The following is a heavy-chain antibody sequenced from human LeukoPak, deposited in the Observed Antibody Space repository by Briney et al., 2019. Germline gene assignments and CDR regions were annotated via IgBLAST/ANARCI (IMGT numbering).Heavy chain of an antibody. CDR1: GFTFSSHA. CDR2: ISGSGGST. J-gene: IGHJ6*02. V-gene: IGHV3-23*01. CDR3: AKGKLERSYYYGMDV. Sequence: GGSLRLSCAASGFTFSSHAMSWVRQAPGKGLEWVSGISGSGGSTYYADSVKGRFTISRDNSKNTLYLQMNSLRAEDTAVYYCAKGKLERSYYYGMDVWGQGTTVTVSS. D-gene: IGHD1-1*01.